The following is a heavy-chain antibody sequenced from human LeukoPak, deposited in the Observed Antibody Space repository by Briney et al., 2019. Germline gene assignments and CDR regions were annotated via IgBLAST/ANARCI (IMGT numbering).Heavy chain of an antibody. Sequence: SETLSLTCTVSGGSISSYYWSWLRQPAGKGLEWLGRIYTSGSTNYNPSLKSRVTMSVDTSKNQFSLKLSSVTAADTAVYYCARDLADNAFDIWGQGTMVTVSS. CDR2: IYTSGST. J-gene: IGHJ3*02. V-gene: IGHV4-4*07. CDR3: ARDLADNAFDI. D-gene: IGHD2-15*01. CDR1: GGSISSYY.